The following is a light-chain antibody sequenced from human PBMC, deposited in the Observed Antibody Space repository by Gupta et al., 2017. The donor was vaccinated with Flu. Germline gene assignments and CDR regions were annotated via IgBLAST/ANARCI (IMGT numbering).Light chain of an antibody. J-gene: IGKJ2*01. CDR1: QRLRHNY. Sequence: GTLSLSPGEAGTPPSRASQRLRHNYLDWYQKKPGQPPRLLIYGASNRATGIPDRFSGSGYGTDFTLTISRLEPEEFAVYYCQQGGSSPYTFGQGIKLEIK. CDR2: GAS. V-gene: IGKV3-20*01. CDR3: QQGGSSPYT.